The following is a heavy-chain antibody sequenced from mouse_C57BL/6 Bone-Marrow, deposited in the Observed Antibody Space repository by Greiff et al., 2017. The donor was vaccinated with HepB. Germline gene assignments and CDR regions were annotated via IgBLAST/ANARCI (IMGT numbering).Heavy chain of an antibody. D-gene: IGHD4-1*01. J-gene: IGHJ2*01. CDR3: ARPLNWDYFDY. V-gene: IGHV1-7*01. Sequence: VQLQQSDAELVKPGASVKLSCKASGYTFTSYWMHWVKQRPGQGLEWIGYINPSSGYTKYNQKFKDKATLTADKSSSTAYMQLSSLTYEDSAVYYCARPLNWDYFDYWGQGTTLTVSS. CDR1: GYTFTSYW. CDR2: INPSSGYT.